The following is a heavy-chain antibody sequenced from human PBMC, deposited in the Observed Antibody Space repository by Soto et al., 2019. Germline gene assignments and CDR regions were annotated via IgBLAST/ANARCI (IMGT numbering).Heavy chain of an antibody. D-gene: IGHD6-6*01. CDR1: FDSISSSTYY. Sequence: ESLSLPCTVSFDSISSSTYYWVCIRQPPGKGLEWIGCIYHTGTTYYNPSLKSRVTISVDTSKNQFSLKLSSVTAADTAVYYCARPYFSSSSMFDYWGQGTPVTVSS. CDR3: ARPYFSSSSMFDY. V-gene: IGHV4-39*01. CDR2: IYHTGTT. J-gene: IGHJ4*02.